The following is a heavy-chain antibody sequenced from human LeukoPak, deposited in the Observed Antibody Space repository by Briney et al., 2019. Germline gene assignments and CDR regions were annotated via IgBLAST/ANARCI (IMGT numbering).Heavy chain of an antibody. Sequence: GGSLRLSCAASGXTFXNXXXXXVXXXPGXXLXGXAVIXXXGSNKXYADSVKGRFTLSRDNSKNTLYLQMNSLRAEDTAVYYCARGDYYDSSGYSQYFQHWGQGTLVTVSS. CDR2: IXXXGSNK. CDR3: ARGDYYDSSGYSQYFQH. CDR1: GXTFXNXX. J-gene: IGHJ1*01. V-gene: IGHV3-33*01. D-gene: IGHD3-22*01.